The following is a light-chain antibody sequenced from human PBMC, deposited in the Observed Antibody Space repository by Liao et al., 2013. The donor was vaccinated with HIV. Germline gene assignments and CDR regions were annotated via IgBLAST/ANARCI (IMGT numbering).Light chain of an antibody. CDR2: YDT. Sequence: SYVLTQPPSVSVAPGKTASITCGASNIGSKSVHWYQQRPGEAPVVVLYYDTDRPSGIPERFSGSNSGNTATLTISRVEAGDEADYYCQVWDGTSDHYVFGTGTKVTVL. CDR1: NIGSKS. V-gene: IGLV3-21*01. J-gene: IGLJ1*01. CDR3: QVWDGTSDHYV.